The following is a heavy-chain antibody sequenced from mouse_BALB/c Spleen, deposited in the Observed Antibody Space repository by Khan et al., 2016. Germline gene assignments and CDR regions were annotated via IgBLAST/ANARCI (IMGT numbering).Heavy chain of an antibody. CDR2: ISYSGNT. CDR1: DYSITSDYA. CDR3: ARLMITGWFAY. J-gene: IGHJ3*01. Sequence: EVQLQESGPGLVKPSQSLSLTCTVTDYSITSDYAWNWIRQFPGNKLEWMGYISYSGNTSYNPSLKSRFSITRDTSKNQFFLQLNSVTTADTVTSYCARLMITGWFAYWGHGTLVTVSA. V-gene: IGHV3-2*02. D-gene: IGHD2-4*01.